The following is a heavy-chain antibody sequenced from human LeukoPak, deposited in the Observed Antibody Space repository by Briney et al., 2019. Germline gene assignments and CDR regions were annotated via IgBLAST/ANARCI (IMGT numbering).Heavy chain of an antibody. CDR1: GFTFSSYA. J-gene: IGHJ5*02. D-gene: IGHD6-19*01. Sequence: GGTLRLSCAASGFTFSSYAMSWVRQAPGKGLEWVSAISGSGGSTYYADSVKGRFTISRDNSKNTLYLQMNSLRAEDTAVYYCAKGGYSSGWLRGNWFDPWGQGTLVTVSS. CDR2: ISGSGGST. CDR3: AKGGYSSGWLRGNWFDP. V-gene: IGHV3-23*01.